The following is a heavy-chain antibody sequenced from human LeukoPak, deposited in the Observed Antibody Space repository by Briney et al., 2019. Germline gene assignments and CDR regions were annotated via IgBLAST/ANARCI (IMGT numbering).Heavy chain of an antibody. CDR1: GGSISSSSYY. CDR3: ASLENRIAAITPVDY. Sequence: PSETLSLTCTVSGGSISSSSYYWGWIRQPPGKGLEWIGSIYYSGSTYYNPSLKSRVTISVDTSKNQFSLKLSSVTAADTAVYYCASLENRIAAITPVDYWGQGTLVTVSS. D-gene: IGHD6-13*01. J-gene: IGHJ4*02. V-gene: IGHV4-39*01. CDR2: IYYSGST.